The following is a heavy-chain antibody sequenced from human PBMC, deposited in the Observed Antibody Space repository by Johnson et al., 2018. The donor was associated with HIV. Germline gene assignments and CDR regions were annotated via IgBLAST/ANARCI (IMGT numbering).Heavy chain of an antibody. CDR3: ARDRGLWERNGAGAFDI. CDR2: IWYDGSNN. J-gene: IGHJ3*02. CDR1: GFTFNSYG. Sequence: QVQLVESGGGVVQPGRSLRLSCAASGFTFNSYGMHWVRQAPGKGLEWVAVIWYDGSNNYYADSVKGRFTISRDNSKNTLYLQMNSLRAEDTAVYYCARDRGLWERNGAGAFDIWGQGTMVTVSS. D-gene: IGHD1-26*01. V-gene: IGHV3-33*01.